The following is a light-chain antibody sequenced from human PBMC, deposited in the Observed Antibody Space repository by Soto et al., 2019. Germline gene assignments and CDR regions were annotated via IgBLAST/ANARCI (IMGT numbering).Light chain of an antibody. J-gene: IGKJ3*01. V-gene: IGKV3-20*01. Sequence: EIVLTQSPGTPSLSPGERATLSCRAIQTVSSSFLAWYQQTPGQAPRLLIYAASSRATGIPDRFSASGSGTDFTLTISSLQSEDFAVYYCQRYNNWPSFTFGPGTKVDI. CDR1: QTVSSSF. CDR2: AAS. CDR3: QRYNNWPSFT.